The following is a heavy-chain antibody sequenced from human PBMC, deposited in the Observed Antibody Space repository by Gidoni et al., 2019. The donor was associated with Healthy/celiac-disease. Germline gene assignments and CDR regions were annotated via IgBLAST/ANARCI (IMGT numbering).Heavy chain of an antibody. J-gene: IGHJ4*02. Sequence: EVQLVESGGGLVKPGGSLRLSCAASGFTCSSYSMNWVRQAAGKRLAWVSSISISSSNIYDADAVKGRFTISRDNAKNSLYLQMNGMRAEDTAVYYCARGVTTARGEFDYWGQGTLVTVSS. D-gene: IGHD4-17*01. CDR2: ISISSSNI. V-gene: IGHV3-21*01. CDR3: ARGVTTARGEFDY. CDR1: GFTCSSYS.